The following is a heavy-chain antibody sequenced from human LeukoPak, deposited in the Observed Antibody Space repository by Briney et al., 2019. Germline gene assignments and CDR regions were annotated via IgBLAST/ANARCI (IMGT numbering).Heavy chain of an antibody. V-gene: IGHV4-59*01. CDR1: GGSISSYY. CDR2: IYYSGST. Sequence: SETLSLTCTVSGGSISSYYWSWIRQPPGKGLEWIGYIYYSGSTNYNPSLKSRVTISVDTSKNQFSLKLSSVTAADTAVYYCARDYGSGSYSSKSDAFDIWGQGTMVTVSS. CDR3: ARDYGSGSYSSKSDAFDI. J-gene: IGHJ3*02. D-gene: IGHD3-10*01.